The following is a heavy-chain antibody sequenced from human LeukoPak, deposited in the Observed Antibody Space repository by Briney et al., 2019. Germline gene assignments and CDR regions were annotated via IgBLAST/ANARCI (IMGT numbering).Heavy chain of an antibody. CDR3: ARGGILTGWSYYYYYYGMDV. D-gene: IGHD3-9*01. CDR1: GYTITSYD. V-gene: IGHV1-8*01. CDR2: MNPNSGNT. Sequence: ASVKVSCKASGYTITSYDINWVRQATGQGLEWMGWMNPNSGNTGYAQKFQGRVTMTRYTSISTAYMELSSLRSEDTAVYYCARGGILTGWSYYYYYYGMDVWGQGTTVTVSS. J-gene: IGHJ6*02.